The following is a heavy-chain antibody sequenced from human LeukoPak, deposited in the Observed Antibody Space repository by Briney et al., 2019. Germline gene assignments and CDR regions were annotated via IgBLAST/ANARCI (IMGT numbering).Heavy chain of an antibody. CDR1: GYIVSGNSVG. CDR2: TYYRSKWYN. V-gene: IGHV6-1*01. Sequence: SQTLSLTCAISGYIVSGNSVGWHWITQSPSRGLEWLGRTYYRSKWYNDYAVAVKSRITIIPDTSKNQFSLQLNSVTPEDTAVYYCARSYHYAMDVWGQGTTVTVSS. J-gene: IGHJ6*02. CDR3: ARSYHYAMDV. D-gene: IGHD3-16*02.